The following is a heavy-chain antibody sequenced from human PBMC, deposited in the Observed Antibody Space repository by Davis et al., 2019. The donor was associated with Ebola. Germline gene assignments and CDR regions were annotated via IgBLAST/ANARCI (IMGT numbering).Heavy chain of an antibody. Sequence: GESLKISCKGSGYSFTSYWIGWVRQMPGKGLEWMGIIYPGDSDTRYSPSFQGQVTISADKSISTAYLQWGSLKASDTAMYYCARTAFWSGYPYYFDYWGQGTLVTVSS. CDR1: GYSFTSYW. D-gene: IGHD3-3*01. CDR3: ARTAFWSGYPYYFDY. CDR2: IYPGDSDT. J-gene: IGHJ4*02. V-gene: IGHV5-51*01.